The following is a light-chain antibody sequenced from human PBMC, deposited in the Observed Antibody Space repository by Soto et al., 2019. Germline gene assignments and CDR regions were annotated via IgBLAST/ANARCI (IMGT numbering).Light chain of an antibody. CDR3: QQYYRSRT. J-gene: IGKJ1*01. Sequence: IVMTQSPDSLSVSLGERATINCKSSQNMLSSSNNKNYLAWYQQKPGQPPKLLIYWASTRESGVPDRFTGRGSVADFTLTISSLQAEDVAVYYCQQYYRSRTFGQGTKVAIK. CDR1: QNMLSSSNNKNY. V-gene: IGKV4-1*01. CDR2: WAS.